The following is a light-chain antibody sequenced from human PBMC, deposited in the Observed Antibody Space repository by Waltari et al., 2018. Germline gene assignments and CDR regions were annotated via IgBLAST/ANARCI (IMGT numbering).Light chain of an antibody. V-gene: IGKV3-20*01. CDR1: QRVTSSH. CDR3: QQYGSSPPT. Sequence: EIVLTQSPGTLSLSPGESATPSCRASQRVTSSHLAWYQQKPGQAPRLLIYGASSMATAIPDRFRGSGSGTDFTLTISKLEAADFAVYYCQQYGSSPPTFGQGTKVEIK. CDR2: GAS. J-gene: IGKJ1*01.